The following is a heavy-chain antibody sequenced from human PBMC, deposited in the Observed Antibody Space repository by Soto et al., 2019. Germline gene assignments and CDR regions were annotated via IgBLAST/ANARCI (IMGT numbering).Heavy chain of an antibody. CDR3: ARGQLYYDFWSGYYDY. V-gene: IGHV1-69*06. Sequence: SVKVSCKASGGTFSSYAISWVRQAPGQGLEWMGGIIPIFGTANYAQKFQGRVTITADKSTSTAYMELSSLRSEDTAVYYCARGQLYYDFWSGYYDYWGQGTLVTVLL. CDR2: IIPIFGTA. D-gene: IGHD3-3*01. CDR1: GGTFSSYA. J-gene: IGHJ4*02.